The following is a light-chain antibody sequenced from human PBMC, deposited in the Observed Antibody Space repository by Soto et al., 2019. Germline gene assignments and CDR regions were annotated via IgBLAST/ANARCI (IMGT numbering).Light chain of an antibody. CDR3: QHYNNWPPWT. J-gene: IGKJ1*01. CDR2: RAS. Sequence: EIVMTQSPATLSVSPGERATLSCRASQSVSSNLAWYQQKPGQAPRLLIYRASTRATAIPARFSGSGSGTEVTFTISSLQSEDFAVYYCQHYNNWPPWTFGQGTKVEIK. CDR1: QSVSSN. V-gene: IGKV3-15*01.